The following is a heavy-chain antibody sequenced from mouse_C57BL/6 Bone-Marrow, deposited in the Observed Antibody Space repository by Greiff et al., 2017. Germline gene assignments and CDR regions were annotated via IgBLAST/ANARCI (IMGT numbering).Heavy chain of an antibody. CDR3: ARKGYGSSCWYFDV. J-gene: IGHJ1*03. Sequence: QVQLQQSGPGLVQPSQSLSITCTVSGFSLTSYGVHWVRQSPGKGLEWLGVIWSGGSTDYNAAFISRLSISKDNSKSHIFFKMNSLQADDTAIYYCARKGYGSSCWYFDVWGTGTTVTVSS. D-gene: IGHD1-1*01. CDR1: GFSLTSYG. V-gene: IGHV2-2*01. CDR2: IWSGGST.